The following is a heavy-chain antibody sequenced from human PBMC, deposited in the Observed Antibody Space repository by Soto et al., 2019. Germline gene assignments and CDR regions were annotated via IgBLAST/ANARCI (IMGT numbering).Heavy chain of an antibody. J-gene: IGHJ4*02. D-gene: IGHD3-22*01. CDR1: GYSFTSYC. V-gene: IGHV5-51*01. CDR2: IYPGDSDT. Sequence: GESLKISCKGSGYSFTSYCIGWVRQMPGKGLEWMGIIYPGDSDTRYSPSFQGQVTISADKSTSTAYLQWSSLKASDTAMYYCARRSDYYDSSGYPLYYFDYRGQGNLVKVSX. CDR3: ARRSDYYDSSGYPLYYFDY.